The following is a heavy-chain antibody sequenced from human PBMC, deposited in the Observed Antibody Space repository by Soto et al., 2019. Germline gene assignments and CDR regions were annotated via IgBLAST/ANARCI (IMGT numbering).Heavy chain of an antibody. Sequence: QVNLVQSGAEGKRPGASVKVSCKGSGYTFTTYGITWVRQAPGQGLEGVGWISAQNGNPNYAQKLKGRVTVTRDTYTRTAYMALMSLSSDDPAVYCGARRRYGDSWGQGALVTVSS. D-gene: IGHD1-1*01. CDR3: ARRRYGDS. CDR2: ISAQNGNP. V-gene: IGHV1-18*01. J-gene: IGHJ4*02. CDR1: GYTFTTYG.